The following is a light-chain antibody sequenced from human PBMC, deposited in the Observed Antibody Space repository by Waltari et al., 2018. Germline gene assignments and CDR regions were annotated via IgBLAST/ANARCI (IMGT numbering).Light chain of an antibody. CDR1: QSINSY. CDR3: QQSHSPPRT. CDR2: DAS. Sequence: DIQLTQSPSSLSASVGDSATITCRASQSINSYLTWYHQKPGKAPDLLIFDASTLQSGVPPRFSASGSGTEFTLTISSLQPEDFATYYCQQSHSPPRTFGGGTKVEIK. V-gene: IGKV1-39*01. J-gene: IGKJ4*02.